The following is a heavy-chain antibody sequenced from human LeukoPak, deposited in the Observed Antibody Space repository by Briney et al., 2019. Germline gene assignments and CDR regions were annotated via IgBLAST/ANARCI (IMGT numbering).Heavy chain of an antibody. CDR2: IYTSGST. J-gene: IGHJ5*02. V-gene: IGHV4-4*07. CDR3: AREYCSSSSCYWNWFDP. D-gene: IGHD2-2*01. CDR1: GGSISTYY. Sequence: SETLSLTCTVSGGSISTYYWSWIRQPAGKGLEWIGRIYTSGSTNYNPSLQSRVTISLDKSKTHFSLKLNSVTAADTAVYYCAREYCSSSSCYWNWFDPWGQGTLVTVSS.